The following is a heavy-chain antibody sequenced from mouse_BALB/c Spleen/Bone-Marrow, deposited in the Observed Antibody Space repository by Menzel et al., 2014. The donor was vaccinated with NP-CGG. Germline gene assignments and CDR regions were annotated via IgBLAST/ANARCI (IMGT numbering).Heavy chain of an antibody. V-gene: IGHV4-1*02. CDR1: GFGFSRFW. CDR2: INPDSSTI. Sequence: EVKLMESGGGLVQPGGSLKLSCAASGFGFSRFWMSWVRQAPGKGLEWIGEINPDSSTINYTPSLKDKLIISRDSAKNTLYLQINKVKSDDTALYYCARLDYYGYFSYWGQGATLTVSS. D-gene: IGHD1-1*01. CDR3: ARLDYYGYFSY. J-gene: IGHJ2*01.